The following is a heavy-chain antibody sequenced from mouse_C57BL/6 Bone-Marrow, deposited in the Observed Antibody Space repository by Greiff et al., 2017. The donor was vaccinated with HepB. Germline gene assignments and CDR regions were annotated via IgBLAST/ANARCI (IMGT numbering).Heavy chain of an antibody. CDR1: GFTFSSYG. CDR3: ARRPTVVEYFDV. CDR2: ISSGGSYT. J-gene: IGHJ1*03. D-gene: IGHD1-1*01. V-gene: IGHV5-6*02. Sequence: DVKLVESGGDLVKPGGSLKLSCAASGFTFSSYGMSWVRQTPDKRLEWVATISSGGSYTYYPDSVKGRFTISRDNAKNTLYLQMSSLKSEDTAMYYCARRPTVVEYFDVWGTGTTVTVSS.